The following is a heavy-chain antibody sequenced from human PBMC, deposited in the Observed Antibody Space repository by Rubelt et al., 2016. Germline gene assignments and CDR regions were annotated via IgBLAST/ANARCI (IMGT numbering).Heavy chain of an antibody. V-gene: IGHV6-1*01. CDR3: ATQQNGY. Sequence: VQLQQSGPGLVKPSQTLSLTCAISGDSVSSSRVAWNWIRQSPSRGLEWLGRTYYRSKWFNDYAVSVKGRITIKPDTAKTQFSLQLNSVTPEDTAVYYCATQQNGYWGQGTTVTVSS. J-gene: IGHJ6*02. CDR1: GDSVSSSRVA. D-gene: IGHD1-1*01. CDR2: TYYRSKWFN.